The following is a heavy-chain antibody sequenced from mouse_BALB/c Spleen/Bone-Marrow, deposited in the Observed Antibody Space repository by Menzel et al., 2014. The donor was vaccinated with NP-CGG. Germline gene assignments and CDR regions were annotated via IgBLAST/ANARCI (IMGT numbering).Heavy chain of an antibody. D-gene: IGHD2-14*01. CDR1: GFNIKDYY. Sequence: VQLQQSGAELVRSGASVKLSCTASGFNIKDYYMHWVKQRPEQGLEWIGWIDPENGDTEYAPKFQGKATMTADTSSNTAYLQLSSLTSEDTAVYYCNARDDRYEGYAMDYWGQGTSVTVSS. CDR3: NARDDRYEGYAMDY. J-gene: IGHJ4*01. CDR2: IDPENGDT. V-gene: IGHV14-4*02.